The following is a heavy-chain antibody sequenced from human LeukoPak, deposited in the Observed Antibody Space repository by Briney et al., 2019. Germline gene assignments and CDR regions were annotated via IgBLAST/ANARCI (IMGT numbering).Heavy chain of an antibody. J-gene: IGHJ4*02. D-gene: IGHD3-22*01. CDR1: GDSLSSYY. CDR2: IYYTGTT. Sequence: SHTLCLTRTVSGDSLSSYYWSWIRRSPGKARGGGGYIYYTGTTNYNPSLKSRVTILVDTSKNQFPLKLSSVPAADTAVYYCARESWDYDSSGYLDWGQGTLLTVSS. V-gene: IGHV4-59*12. CDR3: ARESWDYDSSGYLD.